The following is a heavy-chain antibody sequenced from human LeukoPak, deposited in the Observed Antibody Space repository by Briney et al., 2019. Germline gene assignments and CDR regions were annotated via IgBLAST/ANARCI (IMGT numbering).Heavy chain of an antibody. CDR1: GFTFSDYG. Sequence: GRSLRLSCATSGFTFSDYGMHWVRQAPGKGLEWVAVIWYDGSNKYYADSVKGRFTISRDNSKNTLYLQMNSLRAEDTAVYYCARRMAAAGTGGGDYRGQGTLVTVSS. CDR2: IWYDGSNK. J-gene: IGHJ4*02. CDR3: ARRMAAAGTGGGDY. V-gene: IGHV3-33*01. D-gene: IGHD6-13*01.